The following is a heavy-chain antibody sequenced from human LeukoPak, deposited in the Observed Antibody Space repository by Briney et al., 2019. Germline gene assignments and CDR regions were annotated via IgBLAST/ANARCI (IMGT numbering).Heavy chain of an antibody. CDR3: AKDNLLAQSDSTLGRNHFDY. D-gene: IGHD2/OR15-2a*01. CDR1: GFTFNSYA. CDR2: IIVNGVTT. Sequence: TGGCLRLSCAASGFTFNSYAMSWVRQFPGKGLEWVSSIIVNGVTTYYADSVKGLFTISRDNSKNTLDLQMSSLRAEDTALYYCAKDNLLAQSDSTLGRNHFDYWGQGTLVTVSA. J-gene: IGHJ4*02. V-gene: IGHV3-23*01.